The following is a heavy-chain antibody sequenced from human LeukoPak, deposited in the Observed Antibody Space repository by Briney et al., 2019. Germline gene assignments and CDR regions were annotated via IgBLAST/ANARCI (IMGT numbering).Heavy chain of an antibody. V-gene: IGHV4-31*03. Sequence: SETLSLTCTVSGGSISSGGYYWSWIRQHPGKGLEWIGYIYYSGSTNYNPSLKSRVTISVDTSKNQFSLKLSSVTAADTAVYYCARGRRCSSTSCYFYYYYGMDVWGQGTTVTVSS. CDR1: GGSISSGGYY. CDR2: IYYSGST. J-gene: IGHJ6*02. D-gene: IGHD2-2*01. CDR3: ARGRRCSSTSCYFYYYYGMDV.